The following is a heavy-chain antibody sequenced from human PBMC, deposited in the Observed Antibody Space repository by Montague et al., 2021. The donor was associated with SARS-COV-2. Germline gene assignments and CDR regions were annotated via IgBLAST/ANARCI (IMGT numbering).Heavy chain of an antibody. J-gene: IGHJ3*01. CDR1: GGSISSYY. CDR3: ARPQPYYDLLTGNPFDV. CDR2: IYYSGST. D-gene: IGHD3-9*01. V-gene: IGHV4-59*08. Sequence: SETLSLTCTVSGGSISSYYWSWIRQPPGKGLEWIGYIYYSGSTNCNPSLKSRVTISVDTSKNQSSLQLSSVTAADTAVYYCARPQPYYDLLTGNPFDVWGQGTMVTVSS.